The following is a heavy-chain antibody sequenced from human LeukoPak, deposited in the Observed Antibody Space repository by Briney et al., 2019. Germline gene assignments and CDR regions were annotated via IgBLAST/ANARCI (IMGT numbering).Heavy chain of an antibody. V-gene: IGHV1-69*04. J-gene: IGHJ4*02. CDR1: GGTFSSYA. D-gene: IGHD6-19*01. CDR2: IIPILGIA. Sequence: ASVKVSCKASGGTFSSYAISWVRQAPGQGLEWMGRIIPILGIANYAQKFQGRVTMTEDTSTDTAYMELSSLRSEDTAVYYCATGGWYLGYWGQGTLVTVSS. CDR3: ATGGWYLGY.